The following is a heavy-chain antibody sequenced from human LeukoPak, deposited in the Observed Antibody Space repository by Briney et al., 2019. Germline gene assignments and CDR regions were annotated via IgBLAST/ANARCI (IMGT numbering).Heavy chain of an antibody. CDR3: ARDAYSSSWYKGSNSWDWFDP. CDR2: ISSSSSYI. D-gene: IGHD6-13*01. Sequence: PGGSLRLSCAASGFSFSSSNMNWVRQAPGKGLEWVSSISSSSSYIYYADSVKGRFTISRDNAKNSLYLQMNSLRAEDTAVYYCARDAYSSSWYKGSNSWDWFDPWGQGTLVTVSS. V-gene: IGHV3-21*01. J-gene: IGHJ5*02. CDR1: GFSFSSSN.